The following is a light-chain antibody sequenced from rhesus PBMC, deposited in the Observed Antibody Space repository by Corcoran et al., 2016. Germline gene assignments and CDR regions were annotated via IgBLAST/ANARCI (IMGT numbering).Light chain of an antibody. CDR3: QHGYGTPYS. J-gene: IGKJ2*01. V-gene: IGKV1-74*01. Sequence: DIQMTQSPSSLSASVGDRVTITCRASENVNNYLNWYQKKPGKAPKLLIYKASTLQRGVPSRVSGSGSVTDYTFTISSLQPEDVATYYCQHGYGTPYSFGQGTKVEIK. CDR2: KAS. CDR1: ENVNNY.